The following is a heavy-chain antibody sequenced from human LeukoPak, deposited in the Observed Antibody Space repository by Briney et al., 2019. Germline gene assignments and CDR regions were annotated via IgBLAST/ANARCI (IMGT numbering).Heavy chain of an antibody. D-gene: IGHD2-15*01. V-gene: IGHV3-23*01. CDR2: IRGSGDTT. CDR1: GFTSSNYA. CDR3: AKGAVVLTALSSFDY. J-gene: IGHJ4*02. Sequence: GGSLRLSRAASGFTSSNYAMSWVRQAPGKGLEWVSNIRGSGDTTFYAESVKGRFIISRDNSKDTLFLQMNSLRAEDTAVYYCAKGAVVLTALSSFDYWGQGTLVTVSS.